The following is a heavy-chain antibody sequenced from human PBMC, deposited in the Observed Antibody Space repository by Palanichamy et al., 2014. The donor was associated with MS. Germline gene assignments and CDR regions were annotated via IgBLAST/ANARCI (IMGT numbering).Heavy chain of an antibody. V-gene: IGHV3-23*01. CDR2: ISDSGSNT. J-gene: IGHJ3*02. D-gene: IGHD3/OR15-3a*01. Sequence: VRQAPGKGLEWVSLISDSGSNTYYADSREGPVHHLQRQFPRTRWYLQMSSLRAEDTAVYYCASTILDWFSDGFDIWGQGTMVTVSS. CDR3: ASTILDWFSDGFDI.